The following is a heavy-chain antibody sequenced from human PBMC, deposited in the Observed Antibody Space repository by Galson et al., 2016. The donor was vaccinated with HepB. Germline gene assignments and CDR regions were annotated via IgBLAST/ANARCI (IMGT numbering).Heavy chain of an antibody. CDR3: ALRYSSIWYFQH. CDR1: GFTLSNSA. V-gene: IGHV3-23*01. D-gene: IGHD6-13*01. J-gene: IGHJ1*01. Sequence: SLRLSCAASGFTLSNSAMSWVRQAPGKGLEWVSAMSDSGGSTYYADSVKGRFTISRDNSKNTLYLQMNSLGAEDTAIYYCALRYSSIWYFQHWGRGTLVSVSS. CDR2: MSDSGGST.